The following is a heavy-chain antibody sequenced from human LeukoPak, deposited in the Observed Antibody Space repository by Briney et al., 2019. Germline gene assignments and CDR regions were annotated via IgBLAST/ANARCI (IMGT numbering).Heavy chain of an antibody. CDR2: INPSSGGT. Sequence: ASVKVSCKASGYTFTNYYMHWVRQAPGQGLEWMGWINPSSGGTNFAQKFQGRVTMTRDTSISAAYMELRSLRSDDTAVYYSARHVSSSNEDYWGQGTLVTVSS. V-gene: IGHV1-2*02. J-gene: IGHJ4*02. CDR1: GYTFTNYY. D-gene: IGHD2-8*01. CDR3: ARHVSSSNEDY.